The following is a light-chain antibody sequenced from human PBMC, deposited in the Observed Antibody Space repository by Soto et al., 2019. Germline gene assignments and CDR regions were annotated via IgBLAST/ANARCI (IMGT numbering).Light chain of an antibody. J-gene: IGLJ2*01. V-gene: IGLV1-44*01. Sequence: QSVLTQSPSASGTPGQTVTISCSGSSSNIGSNTMNWYQQFPGTAPKLFIYSDDQRPSGVPDRFSGSRSGTLASPTISGLQSEDEADYFCSTWDDALNGVVFGGGTKLTVL. CDR2: SDD. CDR3: STWDDALNGVV. CDR1: SSNIGSNT.